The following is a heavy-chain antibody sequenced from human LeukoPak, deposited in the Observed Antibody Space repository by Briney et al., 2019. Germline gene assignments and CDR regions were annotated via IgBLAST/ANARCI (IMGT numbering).Heavy chain of an antibody. CDR1: GGFISSYY. D-gene: IGHD6-19*01. CDR2: IYYSGST. J-gene: IGHJ4*02. V-gene: IGHV4-59*01. CDR3: ASGLVQGDFDY. Sequence: SETLSLTCTVSGGFISSYYWSWIRQPPGKGLEWIGYIYYSGSTNYNPSLKSRVTISVDTSKNQFSLKLSSVTAADTAVYYCASGLVQGDFDYWGQGTLVTVSS.